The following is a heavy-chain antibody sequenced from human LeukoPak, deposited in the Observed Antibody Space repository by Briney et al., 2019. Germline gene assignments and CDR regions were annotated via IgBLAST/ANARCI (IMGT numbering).Heavy chain of an antibody. D-gene: IGHD2-2*01. CDR2: IYYSGST. Sequence: PSETLSLTFTVSGGSISSYYWSWIRQPPGKGLEWIGYIYYSGSTNYNPSLKSRVTISVDTSKNQFSLKLSSVTAADTAVYYCAREGAGEVVVPAYDWGQGTLVTVSS. CDR1: GGSISSYY. J-gene: IGHJ4*02. CDR3: AREGAGEVVVPAYD. V-gene: IGHV4-59*01.